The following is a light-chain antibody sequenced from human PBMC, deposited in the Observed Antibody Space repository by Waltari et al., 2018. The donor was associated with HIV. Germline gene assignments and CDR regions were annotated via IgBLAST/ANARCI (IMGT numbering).Light chain of an antibody. CDR3: QQSYSTPVYT. CDR2: AAS. Sequence: DIQMTQSPSSLSASVGDRVTITCRASQSISTYLNWYQQKPGKAPKLLIFAASSLQSGVPPRFSGSGSGTDFTLTISSLQPEDFATYYCQQSYSTPVYTFGQGTKLEIK. J-gene: IGKJ2*01. CDR1: QSISTY. V-gene: IGKV1-39*01.